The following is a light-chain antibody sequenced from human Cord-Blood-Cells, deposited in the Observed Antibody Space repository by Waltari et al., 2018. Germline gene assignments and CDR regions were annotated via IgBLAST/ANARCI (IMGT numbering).Light chain of an antibody. Sequence: QSGLTQPASVSGSPGQSITISCSGIGSAVGASDHVSWYQHHPGKAPQVIIYDVSNRPSGVSDRFSASKSANTASLTISRLHPEDEGDYYCSAQTLDGVVLFGGGTKLTVL. V-gene: IGLV2-14*03. J-gene: IGLJ2*01. CDR3: SAQTLDGVVL. CDR2: DVS. CDR1: GSAVGASDH.